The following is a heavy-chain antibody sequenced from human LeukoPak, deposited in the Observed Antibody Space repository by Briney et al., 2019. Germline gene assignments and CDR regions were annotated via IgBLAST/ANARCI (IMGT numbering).Heavy chain of an antibody. V-gene: IGHV3-48*01. Sequence: QPGGSLRLSCAASGFTFSTYSMNWVRQAPGKGLEWVSYISSSSSTIYYADSVKGRFTISRDNAKNSLYLQMNSLRAEDTAVYYCARDDHHYYYYMDVWGKGTTVTVSS. D-gene: IGHD1-14*01. CDR3: ARDDHHYYYYMDV. CDR1: GFTFSTYS. J-gene: IGHJ6*03. CDR2: ISSSSSTI.